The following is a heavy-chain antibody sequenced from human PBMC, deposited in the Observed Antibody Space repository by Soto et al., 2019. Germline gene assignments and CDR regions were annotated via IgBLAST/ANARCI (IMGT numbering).Heavy chain of an antibody. CDR1: GFTFSSYA. CDR3: AKAPTFYDFWSPYYFDY. CDR2: ISGSGGST. V-gene: IGHV3-23*01. J-gene: IGHJ4*02. D-gene: IGHD3-3*01. Sequence: EVQLLESGGGLVQPGGSLRLSCAASGFTFSSYAMSWVRQAPGKGLEWVSAISGSGGSTYYADSVKGRFTISRDNSKNTLYLQMNSLRAEDTAVYYCAKAPTFYDFWSPYYFDYWGQGTLVTVSS.